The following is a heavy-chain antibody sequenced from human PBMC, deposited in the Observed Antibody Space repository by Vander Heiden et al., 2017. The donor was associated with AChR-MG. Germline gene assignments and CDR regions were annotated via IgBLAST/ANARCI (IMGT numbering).Heavy chain of an antibody. Sequence: QVQLQESGPGLVKPSETLSLTCTVSGGSTSSYHWSWIRQPPGKGLEWIGYIYYSGSTNYNPSLKSRVTISVDTSKNQFSLKLSSVTAADTAVYYCARGSPLDGLYYYYYYYMDVWGKGTTVTVSS. J-gene: IGHJ6*03. CDR2: IYYSGST. CDR3: ARGSPLDGLYYYYYYYMDV. CDR1: GGSTSSYH. V-gene: IGHV4-59*13.